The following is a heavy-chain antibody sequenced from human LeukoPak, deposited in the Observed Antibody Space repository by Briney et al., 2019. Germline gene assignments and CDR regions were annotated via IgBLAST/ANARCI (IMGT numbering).Heavy chain of an antibody. D-gene: IGHD2-2*01. Sequence: ASVKVSCKASGYTFTGYYMHWVRQAPGQGLEWMGWINPNSGGTNYAQKFQGRVTMTRDTSTSTVYMELSSLRSEDTAVYYCARSNDRTAPAPDYWGQGTLVTVSS. CDR1: GYTFTGYY. CDR3: ARSNDRTAPAPDY. J-gene: IGHJ4*02. V-gene: IGHV1-2*02. CDR2: INPNSGGT.